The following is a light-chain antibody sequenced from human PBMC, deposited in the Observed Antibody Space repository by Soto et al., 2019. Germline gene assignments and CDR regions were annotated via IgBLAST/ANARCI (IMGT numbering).Light chain of an antibody. V-gene: IGKV3-20*01. J-gene: IGKJ5*01. CDR3: QQYNNWPS. Sequence: DIVLTQSPGTLSLSPGERATLSCRASQIVSNNYLAWYQQKPGQAPRLLIYGASSRATGIPDRFSGSGSETELTLTIRSLQSEDFAVYFCQQYNNWPSFGQGTRLEIK. CDR1: QIVSNNY. CDR2: GAS.